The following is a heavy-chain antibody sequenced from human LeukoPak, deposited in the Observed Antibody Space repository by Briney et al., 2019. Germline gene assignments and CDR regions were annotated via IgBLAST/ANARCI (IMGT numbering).Heavy chain of an antibody. V-gene: IGHV4-59*02. J-gene: IGHJ4*02. CDR1: GDSVDTHY. CDR3: AGFVPVRTHTNSPGFDY. CDR2: ISYSGSF. D-gene: IGHD2-21*01. Sequence: SETLSLTCTVSGDSVDTHYWSWIRQTPGKGLEWIAYISYSGSFNYNPSLKSRVTTSIDTSKNQFSLVLTSVTAADTAVYYCAGFVPVRTHTNSPGFDYWGQGTLVTVSS.